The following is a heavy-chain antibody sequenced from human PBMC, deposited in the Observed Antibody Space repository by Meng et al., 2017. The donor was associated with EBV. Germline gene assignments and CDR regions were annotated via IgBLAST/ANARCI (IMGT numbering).Heavy chain of an antibody. CDR3: AHRRDEYSSSWYGWFDP. J-gene: IGHJ5*02. CDR2: IYWDDDK. Sequence: QLTLKESVPTLVKPTQTLTLTCTFSGFSLSTSGVGVGWIRQPPGKALEWLALIYWDDDKRYSPSLKSRLTITKDTSKNQVVLTMTNMDPVDTATYYCAHRRDEYSSSWYGWFDPWGQGTLVTVSS. CDR1: GFSLSTSGVG. D-gene: IGHD6-13*01. V-gene: IGHV2-5*02.